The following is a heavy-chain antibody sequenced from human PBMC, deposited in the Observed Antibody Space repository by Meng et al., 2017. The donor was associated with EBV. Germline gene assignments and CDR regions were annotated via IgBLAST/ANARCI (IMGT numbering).Heavy chain of an antibody. V-gene: IGHV4-39*01. CDR2: VHYTGST. D-gene: IGHD6-19*01. J-gene: IGHJ5*02. CDR1: GDSISSFYY. Sequence: QLQLRESGPGQVKPSXXLSPTXPVSGDSISSFYYWGWIRQPPGRGLEWIGSVHYTGSTYYSPSLKSRVTVSVDTSKNQFSLRLTSVTAADTAVYYCARPFPSWQSPRLDPFGAWGQGTMVTVSS. CDR3: ARPFPSWQSPRLDPFGA.